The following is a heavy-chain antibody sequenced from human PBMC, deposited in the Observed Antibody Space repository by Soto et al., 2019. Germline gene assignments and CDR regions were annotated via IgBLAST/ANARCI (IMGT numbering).Heavy chain of an antibody. V-gene: IGHV1-69*01. D-gene: IGHD5-12*01. CDR1: GGSFNSYA. CDR3: ARDSGYAEN. Sequence: QVQLVQSGAEVKKPGSSVKVSCEASGGSFNSYAFSWVRQAPGQGLEWMGGIIPIFATAKYPQKFQGRVTITADEYTSTAYLELSSLRSEDTAVYYCARDSGYAENWGQGTLVTLSS. J-gene: IGHJ4*02. CDR2: IIPIFATA.